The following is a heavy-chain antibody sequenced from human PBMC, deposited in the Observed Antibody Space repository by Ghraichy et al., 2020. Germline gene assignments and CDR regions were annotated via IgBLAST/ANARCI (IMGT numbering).Heavy chain of an antibody. CDR1: GYTLTELS. J-gene: IGHJ2*01. D-gene: IGHD2-15*01. CDR2: FDPEDGET. V-gene: IGHV1-24*01. CDR3: ATARPPFYCSGGSCYSWVRYFDL. Sequence: ASVKVSCKVSGYTLTELSMHWVRQAPGKGLEWMGGFDPEDGETIYAQKFQGRVTMTEDTSTDTAYMELSSLRSEDTAVYYCATARPPFYCSGGSCYSWVRYFDLWGRGTLVTVSS.